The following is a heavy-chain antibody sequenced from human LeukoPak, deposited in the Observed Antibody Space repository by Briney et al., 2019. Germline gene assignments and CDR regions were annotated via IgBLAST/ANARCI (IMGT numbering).Heavy chain of an antibody. D-gene: IGHD5-24*01. J-gene: IGHJ4*02. Sequence: SGGSLRLSCAASGFTFSSYSMNWVRQAPGKGLEWVSSISSRSTYIYSADSVKGRFTISRDNAKNSLYLQMNRLRAEDTAVYYCARVGEDVEMATIYSDYWGQGTLVTVSS. CDR3: ARVGEDVEMATIYSDY. CDR1: GFTFSSYS. CDR2: ISSRSTYI. V-gene: IGHV3-21*01.